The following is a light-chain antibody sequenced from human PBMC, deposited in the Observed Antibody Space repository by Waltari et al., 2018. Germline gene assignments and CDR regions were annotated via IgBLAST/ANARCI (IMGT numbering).Light chain of an antibody. J-gene: IGLJ1*01. CDR3: CSYAGRGTYV. V-gene: IGLV2-23*02. Sequence: QSALTQPASVSGTPGQSITIPCSGTTSDVGGFALVSWSTQPPGSAPKPPICEVFKRPPDTASRFSGAKSGSTASLTISGLQPEDEADYYCCSYAGRGTYVFGSGTKVTVL. CDR1: TSDVGGFAL. CDR2: EVF.